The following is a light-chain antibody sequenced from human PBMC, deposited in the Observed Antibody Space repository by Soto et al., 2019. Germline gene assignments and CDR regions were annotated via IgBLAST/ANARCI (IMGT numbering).Light chain of an antibody. V-gene: IGKV1-5*01. J-gene: IGKJ4*01. CDR1: QSISSW. CDR3: QQYYSYLFT. Sequence: DIQMTQSPSTLSASVGDRVTITCRASQSISSWLAWYQQKPGKAPKLLIYAASTLQSGVPSRFSGSGSGTDFTLTISCLQSEDFATYYCQQYYSYLFTFGGGTKVDIK. CDR2: AAS.